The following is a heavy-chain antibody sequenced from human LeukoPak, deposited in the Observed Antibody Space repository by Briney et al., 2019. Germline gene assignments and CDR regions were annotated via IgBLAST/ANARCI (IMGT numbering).Heavy chain of an antibody. CDR3: ARGESGYGDYAYYFDY. V-gene: IGHV4-34*01. Sequence: SETLSLTCAVYGGSFSGYYWSWIRQPPGKGLEWIGEINHSGCTNYNPSLKSRVTISVDTSKNQFSLKLSSVTAADTAVYYCARGESGYGDYAYYFDYWGQGTLVTVSS. D-gene: IGHD4-17*01. CDR1: GGSFSGYY. CDR2: INHSGCT. J-gene: IGHJ4*02.